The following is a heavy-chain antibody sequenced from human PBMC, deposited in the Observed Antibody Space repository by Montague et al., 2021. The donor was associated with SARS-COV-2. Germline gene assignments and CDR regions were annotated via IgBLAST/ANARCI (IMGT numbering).Heavy chain of an antibody. J-gene: IGHJ2*01. CDR3: ARRGGGEVFARFMYWYFDV. CDR2: IYYSGSVTT. V-gene: IGHV4-59*13. D-gene: IGHD2-21*01. Sequence: SETLSLTCSVSGGSINNYYWGWVRQSPGKGLEWIGYIYYSGSVTTSYNPSLKSRVSISVDTSENQFSLKLTSVTAADTAVYYCARRGGGEVFARFMYWYFDVWSSGSLVTGSS. CDR1: GGSINNYY.